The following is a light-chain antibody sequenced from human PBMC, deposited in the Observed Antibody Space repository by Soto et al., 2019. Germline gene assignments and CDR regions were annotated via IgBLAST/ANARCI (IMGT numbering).Light chain of an antibody. V-gene: IGLV2-8*01. CDR2: EVS. J-gene: IGLJ1*01. CDR1: SSDVGGYNY. Sequence: QTALTQPASESGSPGQSFTISCTGTSSDVGGYNYVSWYQQHPGKAPKLMIYEVSKRPSGVPDRFSGSKSGNTASLTVSGLQAEDEADYYCSSYAGSNNFGVFGTGTKVTVL. CDR3: SSYAGSNNFGV.